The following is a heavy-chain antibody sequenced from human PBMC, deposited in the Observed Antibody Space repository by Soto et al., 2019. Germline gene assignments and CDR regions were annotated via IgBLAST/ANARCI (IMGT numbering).Heavy chain of an antibody. D-gene: IGHD2-8*01. CDR1: GGSISSYY. CDR2: IYYSGST. CDR3: ARDREYCTNGVCTKYYYMDV. Sequence: SETLSLTCTVSGGSISSYYWSWIRQPPGKGLEWIGYIYYSGSTNYNPSLKSRVTISVDTSKNQFSLKLSSVTAADTAVYYCARDREYCTNGVCTKYYYMDVWGKGTTVTVSS. J-gene: IGHJ6*03. V-gene: IGHV4-59*01.